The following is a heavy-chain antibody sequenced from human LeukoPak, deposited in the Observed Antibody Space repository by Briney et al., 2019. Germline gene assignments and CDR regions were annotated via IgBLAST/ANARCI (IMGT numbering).Heavy chain of an antibody. D-gene: IGHD6-19*01. CDR2: IFHSGST. J-gene: IGHJ4*02. CDR1: GGSISSGGYS. Sequence: SQTLSLTCVVSGGSISSGGYSWSWIRQPPGKGLEWIGYIFHSGSTYYNPSLKSRVTMSVDRSKNQFSLELSSVTAADTAVYFCVRNQAVAGIRYYLDYWGQGTLVTVSS. V-gene: IGHV4-30-2*01. CDR3: VRNQAVAGIRYYLDY.